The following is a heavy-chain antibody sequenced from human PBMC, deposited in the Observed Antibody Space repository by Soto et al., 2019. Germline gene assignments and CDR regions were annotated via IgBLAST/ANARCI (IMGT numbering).Heavy chain of an antibody. V-gene: IGHV4-59*01. CDR3: ARGNATYYDFWSGPSKYYFDY. Sequence: SETLSLTWTVSGGSISSYYWSWIRQPPGKGLEWIGYIYYSGSTNYNPSLKSRVTISVDTSKNQFSLKLSSVTAADTAVYYCARGNATYYDFWSGPSKYYFDYWGQGTLVTVSS. J-gene: IGHJ4*02. CDR2: IYYSGST. D-gene: IGHD3-3*01. CDR1: GGSISSYY.